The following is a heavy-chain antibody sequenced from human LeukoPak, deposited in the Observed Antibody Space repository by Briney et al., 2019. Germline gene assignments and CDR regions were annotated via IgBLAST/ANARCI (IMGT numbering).Heavy chain of an antibody. CDR3: ARDSPHYDILTGYYIPGY. J-gene: IGHJ4*02. CDR1: GFTFSSYE. CDR2: ISSSGSTI. Sequence: PGGSLRPSCAASGFTFSSYEMNWVRQAPGKGLEWVSYISSSGSTIYYADSVKGRFTISRDNAKNSLYLQMNSLRAEDTAVYYCARDSPHYDILTGYYIPGYWGQGTLVTVSS. D-gene: IGHD3-9*01. V-gene: IGHV3-48*03.